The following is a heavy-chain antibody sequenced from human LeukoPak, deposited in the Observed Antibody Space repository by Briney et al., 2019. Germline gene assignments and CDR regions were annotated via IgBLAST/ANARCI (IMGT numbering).Heavy chain of an antibody. CDR1: GESLSKYY. D-gene: IGHD1-26*01. J-gene: IGHJ4*02. V-gene: IGHV4-34*01. CDR2: INHRGST. Sequence: SETLSLTCAVYGESLSKYYWTWIRQSPGKGLEWIGEINHRGSTNQNPSLKSRVTLSVDTSKHQFSLELTSVTAADAAVYYCASSVGSTDYWGQGTLVTVSS. CDR3: ASSVGSTDY.